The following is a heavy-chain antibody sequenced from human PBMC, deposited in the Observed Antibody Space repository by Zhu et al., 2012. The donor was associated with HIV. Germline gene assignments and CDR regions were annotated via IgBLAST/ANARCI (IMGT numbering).Heavy chain of an antibody. CDR1: SFSITSSYY. V-gene: IGHV4-38-2*02. J-gene: IGHJ4*02. D-gene: IGHD6-19*01. CDR3: ARHSRSFNGWSKFDL. CDR2: VYHNGRT. Sequence: QVQLQESGPGLVKPSETLSLTCTVSSFSITSSYYWGWVRQSSGKGLEWIGTVYHNGRTFYNPSLESRVTISVDTSKNQFSLKLRSVTAADTAVYFCARHSRSFNGWSKFDLWGQGTLVTVSS.